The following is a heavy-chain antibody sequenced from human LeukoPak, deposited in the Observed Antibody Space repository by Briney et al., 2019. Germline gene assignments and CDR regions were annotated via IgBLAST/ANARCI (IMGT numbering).Heavy chain of an antibody. CDR2: IYQSGST. CDR3: ARGSYDFWSGDYFGHYYYYYYMDV. D-gene: IGHD3/OR15-3a*01. V-gene: IGHV4-38-2*02. CDR1: GYSISSXYY. Sequence: PSETXXLTCSVSGYSISSXYYWGWXRQPPGKGLEWIGSIYQSGSTHYNPSLKSRVTISVDTSKNQFSLKLSSVTAADTAVYYCARGSYDFWSGDYFGHYYYYYYMDVWGKGTTVTVSS. J-gene: IGHJ6*03.